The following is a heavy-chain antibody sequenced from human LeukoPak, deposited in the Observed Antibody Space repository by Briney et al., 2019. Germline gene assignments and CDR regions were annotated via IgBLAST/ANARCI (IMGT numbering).Heavy chain of an antibody. CDR2: IRYDGSNK. V-gene: IGHV3-30*02. J-gene: IGHJ1*01. CDR3: AKSWGSVLRFLEWPSGDGEYFQH. D-gene: IGHD3-3*01. Sequence: PGGSLRLSCAASGFTFSSYGMHWVRQAPGKGLEWVAFIRYDGSNKYYADSVKGRFTISRDNSKNTLYLQMNSLRAEDTAVYYCAKSWGSVLRFLEWPSGDGEYFQHWGQGTLVTVSS. CDR1: GFTFSSYG.